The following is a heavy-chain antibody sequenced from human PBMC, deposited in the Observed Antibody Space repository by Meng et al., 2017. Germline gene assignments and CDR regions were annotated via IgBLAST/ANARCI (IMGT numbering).Heavy chain of an antibody. CDR1: GGSISSSSYY. CDR2: IYYSGST. Sequence: SETLSLTCTVSGGSISSSSYYWGWIRQPPGKGLEWIGSIYYSGSTYYNPSLKSRVTISVDTSKNQFSLKLSSVTAADTAVYYCARVGVNYYGSATADYWGQGTLVTVSS. CDR3: ARVGVNYYGSATADY. V-gene: IGHV4-39*07. D-gene: IGHD3-10*01. J-gene: IGHJ4*02.